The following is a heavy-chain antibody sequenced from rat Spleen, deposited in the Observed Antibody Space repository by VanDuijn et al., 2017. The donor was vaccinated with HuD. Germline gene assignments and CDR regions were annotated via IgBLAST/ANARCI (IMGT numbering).Heavy chain of an antibody. CDR1: GFTFNNYG. D-gene: IGHD1-2*01. J-gene: IGHJ3*01. Sequence: EVQLVESGGGLVQPGRSLKLSCAASGFTFNNYGMAWVRQAPTKGLEWVATFSYDGFTTYYRDSVRGRFTISSDDAKTTLYLQIDSLRSEDTATYYCATGLFPRAAIFAHWGQGTLVTVSS. V-gene: IGHV5-29*01. CDR2: FSYDGFTT. CDR3: ATGLFPRAAIFAH.